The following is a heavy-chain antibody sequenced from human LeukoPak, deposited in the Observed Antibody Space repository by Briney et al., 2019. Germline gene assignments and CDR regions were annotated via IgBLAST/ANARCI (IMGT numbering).Heavy chain of an antibody. Sequence: GGSLRLSCAASGFTLRNYNMNWVRQAPGKGLEWVSFISISSSTKYYADSMKGRFTISRDNAKNSLYLQMNSLKAEDTAVYYCAREDGEEYSSGWYKRNYFDNWGQGTRVTVSS. V-gene: IGHV3-48*01. CDR2: ISISSSTK. D-gene: IGHD6-19*01. CDR1: GFTLRNYN. J-gene: IGHJ4*02. CDR3: AREDGEEYSSGWYKRNYFDN.